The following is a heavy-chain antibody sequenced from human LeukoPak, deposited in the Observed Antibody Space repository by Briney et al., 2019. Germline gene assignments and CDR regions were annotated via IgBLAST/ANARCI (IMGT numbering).Heavy chain of an antibody. CDR1: GGSFSGYY. CDR2: INHSGST. Sequence: PSETLSLTCAVYGGSFSGYYWSWIRQPPGKGLEWIGEINHSGSTNYNPSPKSRVTISVDTSKNQFSLKLSSVTAADTAVYYCASQSSGGSSHIGHYFDYWGQGTLVTVSS. D-gene: IGHD2-15*01. J-gene: IGHJ4*02. CDR3: ASQSSGGSSHIGHYFDY. V-gene: IGHV4-34*01.